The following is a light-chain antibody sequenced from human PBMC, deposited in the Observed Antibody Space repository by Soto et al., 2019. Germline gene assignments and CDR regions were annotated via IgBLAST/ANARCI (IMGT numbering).Light chain of an antibody. V-gene: IGKV1-9*01. CDR3: KQLLSYPIT. CDR1: QGISTY. J-gene: IGKJ5*01. CDR2: AAS. Sequence: DIQLTQSPSFLSASVGDRVTITCRASQGISTYLAWYQQKPGKAPKLLIYAASTLQSGVQLSFSGSGSGTSFTLTIRSLQPEDFATYYCKQLLSYPITFGQGTRLEIK.